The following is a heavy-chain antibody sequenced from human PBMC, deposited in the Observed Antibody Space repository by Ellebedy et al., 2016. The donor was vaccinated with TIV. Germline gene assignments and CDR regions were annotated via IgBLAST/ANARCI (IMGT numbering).Heavy chain of an antibody. D-gene: IGHD6-19*01. CDR1: GFTFGSYG. CDR2: IWYDGSNK. J-gene: IGHJ4*02. Sequence: GGSLRLSXVASGFTFGSYGMHWVRQAPGKGLEWVALIWYDGSNKDYGDSVKGRFTISRDNSKNTLYLQMSSLRAEDTAVYYCAKDVSVAGLSWGQGTLVTVSS. V-gene: IGHV3-30*02. CDR3: AKDVSVAGLS.